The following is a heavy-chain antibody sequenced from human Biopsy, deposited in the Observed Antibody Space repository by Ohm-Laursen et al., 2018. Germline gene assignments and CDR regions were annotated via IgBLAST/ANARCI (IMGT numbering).Heavy chain of an antibody. V-gene: IGHV4-4*07. D-gene: IGHD3-10*01. J-gene: IGHJ5*02. CDR2: IYITGET. CDR1: GGYISHYY. Sequence: DTLSLTCPVSGGYISHYYWTWIRQPAGQGLEWIGRIYITGETDYNPSLKSRVTMSVDSSKKQFSLKLKSVTAADTAIYYCARAPPLIRGVVESWFDPWGQGILVTVSS. CDR3: ARAPPLIRGVVESWFDP.